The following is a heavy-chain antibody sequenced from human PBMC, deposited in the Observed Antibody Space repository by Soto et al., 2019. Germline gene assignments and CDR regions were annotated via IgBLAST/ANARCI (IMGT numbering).Heavy chain of an antibody. Sequence: XGWLRLPCAASGLSVSTNFMSWVRQAPGKGLEWLAVIYSGGKTFYADSVKGRFTISKDNSKNTLSLQMNSLRAEDTAVYYCTRHAPGERPSYFYYYGMNVWGQRTTVTGSS. V-gene: IGHV3-53*01. CDR2: IYSGGKT. CDR3: TRHAPGERPSYFYYYGMNV. CDR1: GLSVSTNF. J-gene: IGHJ6*02.